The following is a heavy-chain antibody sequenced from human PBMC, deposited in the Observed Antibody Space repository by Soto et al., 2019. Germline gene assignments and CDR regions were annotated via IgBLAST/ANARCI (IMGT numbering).Heavy chain of an antibody. V-gene: IGHV5-51*01. D-gene: IGHD3-22*01. CDR2: IYPGDSDT. CDR1: GYSFTGHC. J-gene: IGHJ3*01. Sequence: PGESLKISCKGSGYSFTGHCIGWVRQMPGKGLEWMGIIYPGDSDTRYSPSFQGQVTISADKSINTAYLQWSSLKASDTAIYYCARHSPESDGYDVWGQGTRVTVSS. CDR3: ARHSPESDGYDV.